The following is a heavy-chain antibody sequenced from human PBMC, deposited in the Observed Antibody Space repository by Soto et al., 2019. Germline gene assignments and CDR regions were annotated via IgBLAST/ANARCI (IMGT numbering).Heavy chain of an antibody. CDR2: IYYSGRT. D-gene: IGHD1-1*01. J-gene: IGHJ4*02. CDR3: VVGLEDVEGGQLDY. Sequence: WTWIRQLPGQGLEWIGYIYYSGRTYYSPSLQSRLTISVDTSQNQFSLRLTSVTAADTAVYYCVVGLEDVEGGQLDYWGQGALVTVSS. V-gene: IGHV4-31*02.